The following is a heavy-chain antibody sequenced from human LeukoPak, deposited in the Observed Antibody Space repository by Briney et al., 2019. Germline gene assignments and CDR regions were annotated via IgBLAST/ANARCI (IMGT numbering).Heavy chain of an antibody. J-gene: IGHJ4*02. V-gene: IGHV1-46*01. Sequence: ASVKVSCKASGYTFTSYYMHWVRQAPGQGLEWMGIINPSGGSTSYAQKFQGRVTMTRDTSTSTVYMELSSLRSEDTAVYYCAREGTSIAAAGTDVDYWGQGTLVTVSS. CDR1: GYTFTSYY. CDR3: AREGTSIAAAGTDVDY. D-gene: IGHD6-13*01. CDR2: INPSGGST.